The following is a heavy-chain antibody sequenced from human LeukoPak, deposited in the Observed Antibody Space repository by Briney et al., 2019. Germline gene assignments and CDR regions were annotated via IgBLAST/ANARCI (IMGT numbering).Heavy chain of an antibody. CDR2: INPSGGST. CDR3: ARGAGITMIVVVSWPDY. CDR1: GYTFTSYY. J-gene: IGHJ4*02. Sequence: ASVKVSCKASGYTFTSYYIHWVRQAPGQGLEWMGIINPSGGSTSYAQKFQGRVTMTRDTSTSTVYMELSSLRSEDTAVYYCARGAGITMIVVVSWPDYWGQGTLVTVSS. D-gene: IGHD3-22*01. V-gene: IGHV1-46*01.